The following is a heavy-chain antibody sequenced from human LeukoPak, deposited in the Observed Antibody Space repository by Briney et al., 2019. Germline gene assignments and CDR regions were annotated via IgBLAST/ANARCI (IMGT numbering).Heavy chain of an antibody. V-gene: IGHV1-69*13. Sequence: SVTVSCKASGGTFSSYAISWVRQAPGQGLEWMGGIIPIFGTANYAQKVQGRVTITADESTSTAYMELSSLRSEDTAAYYCARGGYYDILTGYPHPFDYWGQGTLVTVSS. D-gene: IGHD3-9*01. J-gene: IGHJ4*02. CDR2: IIPIFGTA. CDR1: GGTFSSYA. CDR3: ARGGYYDILTGYPHPFDY.